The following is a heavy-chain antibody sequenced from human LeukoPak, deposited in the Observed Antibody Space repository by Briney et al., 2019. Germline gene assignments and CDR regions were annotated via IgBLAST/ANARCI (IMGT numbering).Heavy chain of an antibody. CDR2: FDPEDGET. D-gene: IGHD3-16*01. CDR3: ATLGGLGLDYYYYGMDV. J-gene: IGHJ6*02. V-gene: IGHV1-24*01. CDR1: VYTLTELS. Sequence: ASVKVSCKVSVYTLTELSMHWVRQAPGKGLEWMGGFDPEDGETIYAQKFQGRVTMTEDTSTDTAYMELSSLRSEDTAVYYCATLGGLGLDYYYYGMDVWGQGTTVTVSS.